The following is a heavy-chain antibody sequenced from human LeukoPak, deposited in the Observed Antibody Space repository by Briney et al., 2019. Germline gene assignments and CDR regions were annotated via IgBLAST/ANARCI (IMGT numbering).Heavy chain of an antibody. V-gene: IGHV1-69*13. D-gene: IGHD4-23*01. CDR1: GGTFSSFA. J-gene: IGHJ6*03. Sequence: ASVKVSCKASGGTFSSFAISWVRQAPGQGLEWMGGIIPIFGTANYAQKFQVRVTITADESTSTAYMELSSLRSEDTAVYYCARTIGDYGGNSDRFYYYYYYMDVWGKGTTVTVSS. CDR2: IIPIFGTA. CDR3: ARTIGDYGGNSDRFYYYYYYMDV.